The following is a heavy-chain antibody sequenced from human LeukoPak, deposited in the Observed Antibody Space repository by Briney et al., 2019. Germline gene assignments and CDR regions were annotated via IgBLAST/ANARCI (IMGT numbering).Heavy chain of an antibody. D-gene: IGHD1-26*01. J-gene: IGHJ4*02. Sequence: GGSLRLSCAASGFTFSTYSMNWVRQAPGKGLEWVSSISGSSSDIYYADSVKGRFTISRDNSKNSLYLQMKSLRAEDTALYYCARRGYHDYSGFDYWGQGTLVTVSS. CDR1: GFTFSTYS. CDR3: ARRGYHDYSGFDY. CDR2: ISGSSSDI. V-gene: IGHV3-21*01.